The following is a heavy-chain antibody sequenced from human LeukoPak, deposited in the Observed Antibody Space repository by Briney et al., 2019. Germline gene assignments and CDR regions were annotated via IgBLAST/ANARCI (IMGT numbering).Heavy chain of an antibody. J-gene: IGHJ4*02. CDR1: GFTLSSYW. V-gene: IGHV3-23*01. CDR2: ILPGGGDT. CDR3: AKAWPAAGTFDS. D-gene: IGHD6-13*01. Sequence: GGSLRLSCAASGFTLSSYWMHWVRQAPGKGLEWVSTILPGGGDTYYADSVKGRFTISRDTSKDTLYLQMNTLRVEDTAVYYCAKAWPAAGTFDSWGQGSLVTVSS.